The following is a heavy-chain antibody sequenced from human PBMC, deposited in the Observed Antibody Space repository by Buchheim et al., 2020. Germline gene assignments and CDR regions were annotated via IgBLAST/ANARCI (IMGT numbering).Heavy chain of an antibody. CDR2: MNPNSGNT. CDR1: GYTFTSYY. J-gene: IGHJ4*02. Sequence: QVQLVQSGAEVKKPGASVKVSCKASGYTFTSYYMHWVRQATGQGLEWMGWMNPNSGNTGYAQKFQGRVTMTRNTSISTAYMELSSLRSEDTAVYYCARGKVSWIQLWTNFDYWGQGTL. V-gene: IGHV1-8*02. D-gene: IGHD5-18*01. CDR3: ARGKVSWIQLWTNFDY.